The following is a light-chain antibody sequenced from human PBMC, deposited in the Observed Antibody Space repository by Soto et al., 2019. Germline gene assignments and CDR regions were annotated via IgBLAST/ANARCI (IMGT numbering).Light chain of an antibody. J-gene: IGKJ2*01. Sequence: IVMTQSPLSLPVTPGEPASISCRSSQSLLHSNGYNYLDWYLQKPGQSPQLLIYIASNRASGVPDRFSGSGSGTDFTLKISRVEAEDVGVYYCMESLHILYTFGQGTKLEIK. CDR2: IAS. CDR3: MESLHILYT. CDR1: QSLLHSNGYNY. V-gene: IGKV2-28*01.